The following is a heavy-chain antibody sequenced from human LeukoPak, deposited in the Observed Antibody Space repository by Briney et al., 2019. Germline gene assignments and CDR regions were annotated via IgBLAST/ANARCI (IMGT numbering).Heavy chain of an antibody. V-gene: IGHV5-51*01. CDR2: IYPGDSDT. CDR1: GYSFTSYW. CDR3: ARLSYYDILTDPLGYMDV. Sequence: GESLKISCKGSGYSFTSYWIGWVRQMPGKGLEWMGIIYPGDSDTRYSPSFQGQVTISADKSISTAYLQWSSLKASDTAMYYCARLSYYDILTDPLGYMDVWAKGPRSPSP. J-gene: IGHJ6*03. D-gene: IGHD3-9*01.